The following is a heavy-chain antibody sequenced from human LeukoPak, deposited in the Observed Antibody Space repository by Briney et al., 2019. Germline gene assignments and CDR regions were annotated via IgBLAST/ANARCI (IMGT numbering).Heavy chain of an antibody. Sequence: GRSLRLSFAVSGFTFDDYAMHWVRPVPGKGLEWVSHISWNSDTIGYADSVKGRFTISRDNAKNSLYLQMNSLRAEDTAVYYCARLRELDAFDIWGQGTRVTVSS. D-gene: IGHD1-26*01. J-gene: IGHJ3*02. V-gene: IGHV3-9*01. CDR1: GFTFDDYA. CDR2: ISWNSDTI. CDR3: ARLRELDAFDI.